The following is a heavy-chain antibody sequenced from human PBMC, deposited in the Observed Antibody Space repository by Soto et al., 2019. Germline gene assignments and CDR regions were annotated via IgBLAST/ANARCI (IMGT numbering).Heavy chain of an antibody. Sequence: EVQLEESGGDLVQPGGSLRLSCAASGFTLSAYWMTWVRQAPGKGLEWVANINRDGSKKSYLDSVRGRFTISRDNVGNSLYLQTDSLRADDTALYYCARDVSPGSSSLYLDAFEIWGQGTKVTVSS. J-gene: IGHJ3*02. CDR1: GFTLSAYW. CDR3: ARDVSPGSSSLYLDAFEI. V-gene: IGHV3-7*05. CDR2: INRDGSKK. D-gene: IGHD6-13*01.